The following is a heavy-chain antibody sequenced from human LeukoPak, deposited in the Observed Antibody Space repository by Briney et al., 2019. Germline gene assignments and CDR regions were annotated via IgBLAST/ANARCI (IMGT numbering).Heavy chain of an antibody. Sequence: GGSLRLSCAASGFTFSTYSMYWVRQAPGKGLEWVSSISSSSSYIYYADSVKGRFTISRDNAKNSLYLQMNSLRAEDTAVYYCARDWGTPNFDYWGQGTLVTVSS. J-gene: IGHJ4*02. CDR3: ARDWGTPNFDY. CDR2: ISSSSSYI. CDR1: GFTFSTYS. V-gene: IGHV3-21*01. D-gene: IGHD3-16*01.